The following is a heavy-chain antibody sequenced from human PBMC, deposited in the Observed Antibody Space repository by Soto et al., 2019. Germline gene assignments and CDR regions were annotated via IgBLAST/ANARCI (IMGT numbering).Heavy chain of an antibody. CDR3: ARDHHRYSGYDYVDY. Sequence: QVQLVESGGGLVKPGGSLRLSCAASGFTFSDYYMSWIRQAPGKGLEWVSYISSSSSYTNYADSVKCRFTISRDNAKNSLYLQMNGLKAEDTAVYYCARDHHRYSGYDYVDYWGQGTLVTVSS. D-gene: IGHD5-12*01. CDR2: ISSSSSYT. V-gene: IGHV3-11*05. J-gene: IGHJ4*02. CDR1: GFTFSDYY.